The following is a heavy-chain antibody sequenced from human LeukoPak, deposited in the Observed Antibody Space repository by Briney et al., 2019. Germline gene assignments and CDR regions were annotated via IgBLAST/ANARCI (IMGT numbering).Heavy chain of an antibody. Sequence: GASVKVSCKASGYTFTGYYMHWVRQAPGQGLEWMGWINPNSVGTNYAQKFQGRVTMTRDTSITTAYMELSRLRSDDTAVYYCARDQDCGGGSCYSEGFDIWGQGTMVTVSS. CDR2: INPNSVGT. D-gene: IGHD2-15*01. V-gene: IGHV1-2*02. CDR1: GYTFTGYY. CDR3: ARDQDCGGGSCYSEGFDI. J-gene: IGHJ3*02.